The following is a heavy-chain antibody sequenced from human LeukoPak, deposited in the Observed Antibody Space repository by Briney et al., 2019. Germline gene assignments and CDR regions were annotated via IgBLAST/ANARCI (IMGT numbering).Heavy chain of an antibody. V-gene: IGHV3-11*04. J-gene: IGHJ4*02. Sequence: GGSLRLSCAASGFTFSDYYMSWIRQAPGKGLEWVSYISSSGNSISYADSVKGRFTISRDNAKNSLYLQMNSLRAEDTAVYYCARADDSSSGYFDYWGQGTLVTVSS. CDR2: ISSSGNSI. CDR1: GFTFSDYY. D-gene: IGHD6-6*01. CDR3: ARADDSSSGYFDY.